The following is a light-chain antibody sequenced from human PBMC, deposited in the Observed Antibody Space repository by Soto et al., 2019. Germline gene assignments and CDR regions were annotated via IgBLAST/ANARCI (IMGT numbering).Light chain of an antibody. V-gene: IGKV3-20*01. CDR3: QQYDTLPRT. Sequence: EIVLTQSPGTLSLSPGERATLSCRASQSVAGTNLAWYQQKPGQAPRLLIFGASFRATGIPDRFSGSGSGTDFTLTISRLEPEDFAVYYCQQYDTLPRTFGQGTRVEIK. CDR2: GAS. CDR1: QSVAGTN. J-gene: IGKJ1*01.